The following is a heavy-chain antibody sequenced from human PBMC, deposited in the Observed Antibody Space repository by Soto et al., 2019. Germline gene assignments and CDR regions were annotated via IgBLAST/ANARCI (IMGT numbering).Heavy chain of an antibody. J-gene: IGHJ4*02. CDR1: GGSFSGYY. D-gene: IGHD2-2*01. Sequence: SETLSLTCAVYGGSFSGYYWSWIRQPPGKGLEWIGEINHSGSTHYNPSLKSRVTISVDTSKNQFSLKLSSVTAADTAVYYCARGGVVVVPAARGKYSYWGQGTLVT. CDR2: INHSGST. V-gene: IGHV4-34*01. CDR3: ARGGVVVVPAARGKYSY.